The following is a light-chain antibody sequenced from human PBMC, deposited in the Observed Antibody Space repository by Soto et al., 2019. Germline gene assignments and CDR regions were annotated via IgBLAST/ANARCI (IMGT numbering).Light chain of an antibody. CDR1: QSISSW. CDR2: KAS. V-gene: IGKV1-5*03. J-gene: IGKJ1*01. CDR3: QHYNSYGT. Sequence: DIQMTQSPSTLSASVGDRVTITCRASQSISSWLAWYQQKPGKAPKLLIYKASSLESGVPSRFSGSGSGTEFTLTTSSLQPDDFATYYCQHYNSYGTFGQGTKVDIK.